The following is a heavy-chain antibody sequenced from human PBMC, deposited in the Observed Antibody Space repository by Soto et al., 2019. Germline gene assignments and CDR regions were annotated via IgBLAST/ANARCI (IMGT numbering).Heavy chain of an antibody. V-gene: IGHV4-34*01. D-gene: IGHD3-16*01. CDR2: INRSGST. Sequence: QVQLQQWGAGLLKPSETLSLTCAVYGGSLSGYYWSWIRQPPGKGLEWIGEINRSGSTNYIPSLKCRVIISVDTSKNQFSLKLSSVTAADSAVYSCARGLLGGAATWGQGTLVTVSS. J-gene: IGHJ5*02. CDR1: GGSLSGYY. CDR3: ARGLLGGAAT.